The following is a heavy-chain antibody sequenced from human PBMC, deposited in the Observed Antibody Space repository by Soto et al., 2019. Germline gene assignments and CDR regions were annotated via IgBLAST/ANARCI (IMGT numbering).Heavy chain of an antibody. J-gene: IGHJ4*02. V-gene: IGHV1-3*01. CDR3: ARGPNPYYFDY. CDR2: INAGNGNT. Sequence: QVQLVQSGAEVKKPGASVKVSCKASGYTFTSYAMHWVRQAPGQRLEWMGWINAGNGNTKYSQKFQGRVTITTDTSASTAYMELSSLRSEDTAVYYCARGPNPYYFDYWGQGTLVTVSS. CDR1: GYTFTSYA.